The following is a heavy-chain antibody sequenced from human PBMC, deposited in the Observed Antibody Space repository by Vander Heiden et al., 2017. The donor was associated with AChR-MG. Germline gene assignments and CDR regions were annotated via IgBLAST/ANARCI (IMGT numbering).Heavy chain of an antibody. D-gene: IGHD5-18*01. J-gene: IGHJ4*02. CDR2: ISSSGSTI. V-gene: IGHV3-11*01. CDR3: AGGGWIQLPFDY. Sequence: QVQLVEPVGGLVKPGGSLRLSCSASGLTFSDYYMSWIRQAPGKELEWVSDISSSGSTIYYADSVKGRFTISRDNAKNSLYLQMNSLRAEDTAVYYCAGGGWIQLPFDYWGQGTLVTVSS. CDR1: GLTFSDYY.